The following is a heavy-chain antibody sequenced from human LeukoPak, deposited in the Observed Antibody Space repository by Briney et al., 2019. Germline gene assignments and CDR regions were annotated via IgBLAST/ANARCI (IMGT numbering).Heavy chain of an antibody. CDR1: GGSISSYY. CDR2: IYYSGST. J-gene: IGHJ4*02. V-gene: IGHV4-59*01. Sequence: SETLSLTCTVSGGSISSYYWSWIRQPPGKGLEWIGYIYYSGSTNYNPSLKSRVTISVDTSKNQFSLKLSSVTAADTAVYYCARAGYSGSYWDYWGQGTLVTVSS. CDR3: ARAGYSGSYWDY. D-gene: IGHD1-26*01.